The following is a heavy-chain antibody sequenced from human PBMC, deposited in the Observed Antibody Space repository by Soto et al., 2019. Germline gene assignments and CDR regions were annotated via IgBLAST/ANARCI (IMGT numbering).Heavy chain of an antibody. D-gene: IGHD6-19*01. J-gene: IGHJ4*02. CDR1: CYTFNYNG. V-gene: IGHV1-18*04. CDR3: ARERPSIAVAFDY. Sequence: SVKVSFKASCYTFNYNGISWVRQAPGQGLEWVGWISAHNGDTKYAQNLQGRLTLTTDTSTSTAYMELTSLTSDDTAVYYCARERPSIAVAFDYWGQGTLVTVSS. CDR2: ISAHNGDT.